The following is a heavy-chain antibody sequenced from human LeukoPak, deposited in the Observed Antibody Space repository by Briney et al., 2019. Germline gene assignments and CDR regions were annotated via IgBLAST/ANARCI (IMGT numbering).Heavy chain of an antibody. CDR3: ARISGPTTHYYDQN. J-gene: IGHJ4*02. Sequence: SETLSLTCSVSGYSISSGYYWGWIRQPPGKGLEWIGNIYHDGNTYYNPSLKSRVTISVDTSKNQFSLRLSSVTAADTAVYYCARISGPTTHYYDQNWGQGTLVTVSS. V-gene: IGHV4-38-2*02. CDR2: IYHDGNT. D-gene: IGHD3-22*01. CDR1: GYSISSGYY.